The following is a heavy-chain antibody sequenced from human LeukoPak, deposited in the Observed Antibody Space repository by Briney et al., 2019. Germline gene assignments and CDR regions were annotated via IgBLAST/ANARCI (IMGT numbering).Heavy chain of an antibody. CDR3: ARSLATSYYYMDV. Sequence: GGSLRLSCAASGFTFSSYGMHWVRQPPGKGLEWVAVISYDGSNKYYADSVKGRFTISRDNSKNTLYLQMSSLRAEDTAVYYCARSLATSYYYMDVWGKGTTVTVSS. CDR2: ISYDGSNK. CDR1: GFTFSSYG. V-gene: IGHV3-30*19. D-gene: IGHD5-12*01. J-gene: IGHJ6*03.